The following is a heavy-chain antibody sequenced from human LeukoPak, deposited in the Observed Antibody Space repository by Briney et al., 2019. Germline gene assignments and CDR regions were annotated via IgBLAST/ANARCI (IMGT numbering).Heavy chain of an antibody. CDR3: ARDPLTGSYGVNWLDP. J-gene: IGHJ5*02. CDR2: IRYDGSDK. D-gene: IGHD1-26*01. CDR1: GFTFSSYG. Sequence: PGGSLRLSCAASGFTFSSYGIHWVRQAPVKGLEWVAFIRYDGSDKYFADIVKGRFTISRDNSKNTVYLQMNSLRVEDTAIYYCARDPLTGSYGVNWLDPWGQGTLGTVSS. V-gene: IGHV3-30*02.